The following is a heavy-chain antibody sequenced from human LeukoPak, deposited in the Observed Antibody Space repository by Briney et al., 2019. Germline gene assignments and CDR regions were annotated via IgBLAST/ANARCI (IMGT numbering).Heavy chain of an antibody. J-gene: IGHJ3*02. CDR3: ARDAGALDI. V-gene: IGHV1-2*06. CDR2: INPNSEGT. CDR1: GYTFTGYY. Sequence: ASVKVSCKASGYTFTGYYMHWVRQAPGQRLEWMGRINPNSEGTNHAQNFQGRVTMTRDTSITTAYMELSRLRADDTAVYYCARDAGALDIWGQGTMVTVSS.